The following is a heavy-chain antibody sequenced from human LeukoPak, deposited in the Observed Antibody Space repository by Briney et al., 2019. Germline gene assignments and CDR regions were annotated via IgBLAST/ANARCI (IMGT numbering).Heavy chain of an antibody. V-gene: IGHV1-2*06. D-gene: IGHD5-12*01. CDR3: ERGQEWLNFFDP. CDR2: IKPNSGGT. Sequence: ASVTVSCKASGYTFTGYYMHWVRQAPGQGLEWMGRIKPNSGGTNYAQKFQGRVTMTRDTSISTAYMELRRLRSDDTAVFLCERGQEWLNFFDPWGQGTLVTVSS. CDR1: GYTFTGYY. J-gene: IGHJ5*02.